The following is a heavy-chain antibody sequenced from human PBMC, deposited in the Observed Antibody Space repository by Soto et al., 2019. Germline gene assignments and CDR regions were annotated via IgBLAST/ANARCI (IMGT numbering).Heavy chain of an antibody. V-gene: IGHV3-23*01. CDR3: AKVGGSGGNCSPNWFDP. CDR1: GFSFSRHA. J-gene: IGHJ5*02. CDR2: PSGSGVNT. D-gene: IGHD2-15*01. Sequence: EVQLLESGGGLAQPGGSLRLYCAASGFSFSRHAMTWVRQAPGKGLEWGSSPSGSGVNTYYAYSVKGRFTIYRANSKNTLYLQMNSLRAEDTAVYYCAKVGGSGGNCSPNWFDPWGQGTLVTVSS.